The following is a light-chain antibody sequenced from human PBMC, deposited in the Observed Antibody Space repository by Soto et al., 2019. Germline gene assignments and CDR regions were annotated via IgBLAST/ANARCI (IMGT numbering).Light chain of an antibody. CDR3: QQSYSIPWT. J-gene: IGKJ1*01. Sequence: DIQMTQSPSSLSVSVGDRVTITCRTIQSLSTSLNWFQQKPGKAPKLLIHAASTLQGGVPSRFSGSGSGTEFALIISSLQPEDFATYYCQQSYSIPWTFGQGTKVEIK. CDR2: AAS. CDR1: QSLSTS. V-gene: IGKV1-39*01.